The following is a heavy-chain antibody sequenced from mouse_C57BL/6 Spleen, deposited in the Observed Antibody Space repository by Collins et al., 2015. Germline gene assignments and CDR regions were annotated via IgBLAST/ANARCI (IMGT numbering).Heavy chain of an antibody. CDR2: IYPGDGST. Sequence: QVQLQQSGPELVKPGASVKMSCKASGYTFTSYYIHWVKQRPGQGLEWIGWIYPGDGSTKYNEKFKGKTTLTADKSSSTAYMLLSSLTSEDSAIYFCARGGYDGGAMDYWGQGTSVTVSS. CDR1: GYTFTSYY. D-gene: IGHD2-14*01. J-gene: IGHJ4*01. CDR3: ARGGYDGGAMDY. V-gene: IGHV1S56*01.